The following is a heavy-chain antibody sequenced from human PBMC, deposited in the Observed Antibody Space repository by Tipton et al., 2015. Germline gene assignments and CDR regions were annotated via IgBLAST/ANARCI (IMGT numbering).Heavy chain of an antibody. Sequence: TLSLTCAVSGYSISSGYYWGWIRQPPGKGLEWIGSIYHSGSTYYNSSLKSRVTISVDTSKNQFSLNLSSVTAADTAGYYCARTGYCSGGSCYLDAFDIWGRGTMVTVSS. J-gene: IGHJ3*02. CDR2: IYHSGST. V-gene: IGHV4-38-2*01. CDR3: ARTGYCSGGSCYLDAFDI. D-gene: IGHD2-15*01. CDR1: GYSISSGYY.